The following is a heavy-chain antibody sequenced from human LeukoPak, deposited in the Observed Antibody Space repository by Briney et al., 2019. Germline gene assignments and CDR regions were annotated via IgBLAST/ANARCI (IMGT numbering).Heavy chain of an antibody. Sequence: GGSLRLSCAASGFTFSSYSMNWVRQAPGKGLEWVSSISSSSSYIYYADSVKGRFTISRDNAKNSLYLQMNSLRAEDTAVYYCATTEGGSYRVFDYWGQGTLVTVSS. J-gene: IGHJ4*02. V-gene: IGHV3-21*04. CDR3: ATTEGGSYRVFDY. CDR2: ISSSSSYI. CDR1: GFTFSSYS. D-gene: IGHD1-26*01.